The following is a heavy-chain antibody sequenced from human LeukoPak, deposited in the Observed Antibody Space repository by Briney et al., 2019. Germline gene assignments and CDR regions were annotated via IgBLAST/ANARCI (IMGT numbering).Heavy chain of an antibody. CDR3: ARRTNCGGDCHFDY. J-gene: IGHJ4*02. D-gene: IGHD2-21*02. Sequence: SETLSLTCSVSGGSISSYYWSWIRQPPGKGLEWIGYIYYSGSTNYNPSLKSRVTISLDTSKSQFSLKLTSVTAADTAVYYCARRTNCGGDCHFDYWGQGTLVTVSS. CDR1: GGSISSYY. CDR2: IYYSGST. V-gene: IGHV4-59*01.